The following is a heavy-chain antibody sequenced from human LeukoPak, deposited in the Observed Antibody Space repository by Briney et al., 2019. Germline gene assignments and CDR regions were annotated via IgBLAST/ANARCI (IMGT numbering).Heavy chain of an antibody. CDR2: ISSSGSTI. Sequence: PGGSLRLSCAASGFTFSDYYVSWIRQAPGKGLEWVSYISSSGSTIYYADSVKGRFTISRDNAKNSLYLQMNSLRAEDTAVYYCVRDQPIGYSNGYPFDYWGQGTLVTVSS. J-gene: IGHJ4*02. D-gene: IGHD5-18*01. V-gene: IGHV3-11*04. CDR3: VRDQPIGYSNGYPFDY. CDR1: GFTFSDYY.